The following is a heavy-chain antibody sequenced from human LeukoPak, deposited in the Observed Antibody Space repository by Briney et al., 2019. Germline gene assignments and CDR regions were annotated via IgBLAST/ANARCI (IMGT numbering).Heavy chain of an antibody. CDR2: IYTSGST. CDR1: GGSISSYY. D-gene: IGHD6-13*01. Sequence: SETLSLTRTVSGGSISSYYWSWIRQPAGKGLEWIGRIYTSGSTNYNPSLKSRVTMSVDTSKNQFSLKLSSVTAADTAVYYCARGGYSSSWYQRKDYFDYWGQGTLVTVSS. CDR3: ARGGYSSSWYQRKDYFDY. V-gene: IGHV4-4*07. J-gene: IGHJ4*02.